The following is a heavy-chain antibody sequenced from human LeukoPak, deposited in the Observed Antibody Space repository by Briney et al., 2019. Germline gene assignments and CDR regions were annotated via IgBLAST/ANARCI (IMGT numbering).Heavy chain of an antibody. CDR1: GFTFSSYA. CDR3: AKEGDISSSWYLSNYFDY. J-gene: IGHJ4*02. D-gene: IGHD6-13*01. Sequence: GSLRLSCAASGFTFSSYAMHWVRQAPGKGLEWVAVISYDGTNKYYADSVKGRFTISRDNSKNTLYLQMDSLRAEDTAVYYCAKEGDISSSWYLSNYFDYWGQGTLVTVSS. V-gene: IGHV3-30*04. CDR2: ISYDGTNK.